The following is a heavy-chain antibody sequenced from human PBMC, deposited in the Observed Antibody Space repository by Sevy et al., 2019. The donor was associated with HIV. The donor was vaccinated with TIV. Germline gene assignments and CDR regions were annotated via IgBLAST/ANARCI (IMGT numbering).Heavy chain of an antibody. CDR3: AREGVMYDDDGRDFDDAFDI. J-gene: IGHJ3*02. V-gene: IGHV3-7*01. CDR2: IKQGGNEQ. D-gene: IGHD3-22*01. Sequence: GGSPRLSCAASAFSLSNYYMTWVRQAPGKGLEWVANIKQGGNEQFYLESVKGRFTISRDDSKNSVYLQMTSLRAEDTAVYYCAREGVMYDDDGRDFDDAFDIWGHGTMVTVSS. CDR1: AFSLSNYY.